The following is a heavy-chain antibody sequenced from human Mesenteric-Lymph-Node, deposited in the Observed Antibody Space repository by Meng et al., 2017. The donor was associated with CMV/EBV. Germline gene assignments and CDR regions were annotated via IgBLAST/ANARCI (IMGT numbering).Heavy chain of an antibody. J-gene: IGHJ6*02. D-gene: IGHD3-3*01. CDR1: GYTFTSYG. V-gene: IGHV1-18*01. CDR2: ISGYNGDT. CDR3: ARRGIFGADNDPRYFYGMDV. Sequence: ASVKVSCKASGYTFTSYGISWVRQAPGQGLEWMGWISGYNGDTNYLQKLQGRVTLTTDKFTSTAYMELRSLTSDDTAVYFCARRGIFGADNDPRYFYGMDVWGQGTTVTVSS.